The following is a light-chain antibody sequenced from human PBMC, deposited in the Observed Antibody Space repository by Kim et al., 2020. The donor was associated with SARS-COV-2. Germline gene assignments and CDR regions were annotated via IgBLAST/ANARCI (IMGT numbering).Light chain of an antibody. Sequence: SYELTQPPSVSVAPGKTARITCGGNNIGSKSVHWYQQKPGQAPVLVIYYDSDRPSGIPERFSGSNSGNTATLTISRVEAGDEADYYCQVWDSSSDRHEVFGGGTQLTVL. J-gene: IGLJ3*02. CDR2: YDS. CDR3: QVWDSSSDRHEV. V-gene: IGLV3-21*04. CDR1: NIGSKS.